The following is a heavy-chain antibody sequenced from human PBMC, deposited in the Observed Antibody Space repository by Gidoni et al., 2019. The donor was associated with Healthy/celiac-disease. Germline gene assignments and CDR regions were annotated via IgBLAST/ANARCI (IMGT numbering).Heavy chain of an antibody. J-gene: IGHJ3*02. CDR3: ARDGGAAAGNDAFDI. CDR2: IYSGGST. D-gene: IGHD6-13*01. CDR1: GLPVSSNY. Sequence: EVQLVESGGGLVQPGGSLRLSCAASGLPVSSNYMGWVRQAPGKGLEWVSVIYSGGSTYYADSVKGRFTISRDNSKNTLYLQMNSLRAEDTAVYYCARDGGAAAGNDAFDIWGQGTMVTVSS. V-gene: IGHV3-66*01.